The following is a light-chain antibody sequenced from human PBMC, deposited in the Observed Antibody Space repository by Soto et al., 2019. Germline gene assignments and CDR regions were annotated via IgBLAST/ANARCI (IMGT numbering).Light chain of an antibody. V-gene: IGKV3-11*01. CDR1: QSVSDY. CDR2: AAS. CDR3: QLSSNRPRYT. Sequence: EIVLTQSTATLSLSPGERATLSCRASQSVSDYFAWYQQKPGQAPRLLIYAASNRATVIPAMFSGSGSGTDFTLTISTLEPEYVAVYYCQLSSNRPRYTFVQGNKLEIK. J-gene: IGKJ2*01.